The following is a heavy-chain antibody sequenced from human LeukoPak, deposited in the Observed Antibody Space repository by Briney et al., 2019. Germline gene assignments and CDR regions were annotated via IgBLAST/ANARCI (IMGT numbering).Heavy chain of an antibody. Sequence: ASVKVSCKASGGTFSSYAISWVRQAPGQGREWVGGITPIFGTANYAQKFQGRVTITADESTSTAYMELSSLRSEDTAVYYCARDRYDSSGSDAFDIWGQGTMVTVSS. CDR3: ARDRYDSSGSDAFDI. J-gene: IGHJ3*02. D-gene: IGHD3-22*01. CDR2: ITPIFGTA. V-gene: IGHV1-69*13. CDR1: GGTFSSYA.